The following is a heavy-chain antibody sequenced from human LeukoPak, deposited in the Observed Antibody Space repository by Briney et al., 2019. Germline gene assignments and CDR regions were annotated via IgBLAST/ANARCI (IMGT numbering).Heavy chain of an antibody. CDR3: ARGIAAAGRNWFDP. J-gene: IGHJ5*02. Sequence: AGGSLRLSCAASGFTFSSYWMSWARQAPGKGLEWVANIKQDGSEKYYVDSVKGRFTISRDNAKNSLYLQMNSLRAEDTAVYYCARGIAAAGRNWFDPWGQGTLVTVSS. CDR2: IKQDGSEK. D-gene: IGHD6-13*01. V-gene: IGHV3-7*03. CDR1: GFTFSSYW.